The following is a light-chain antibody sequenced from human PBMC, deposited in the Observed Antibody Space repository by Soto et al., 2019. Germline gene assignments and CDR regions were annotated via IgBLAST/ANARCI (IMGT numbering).Light chain of an antibody. Sequence: DIQLTQPPSTLSASVGERFTITCRASQSISTWWAWYQQKPGKAPKPLIYKTSSLESGVSSRFSGSGSGTEFTLTISSLQPDDFATYYCQQYNTYPLTFRGGTTVEIK. CDR3: QQYNTYPLT. CDR2: KTS. J-gene: IGKJ4*01. V-gene: IGKV1-5*03. CDR1: QSISTW.